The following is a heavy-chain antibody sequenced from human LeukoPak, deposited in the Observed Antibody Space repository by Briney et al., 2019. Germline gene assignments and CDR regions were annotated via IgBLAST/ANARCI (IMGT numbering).Heavy chain of an antibody. CDR1: GFTFSSYA. V-gene: IGHV3-30-3*01. D-gene: IGHD3-9*01. CDR3: ARGHHFYDILSGFDY. Sequence: GGSLRLSCAASGFTFSSYAMHWLRQAPGKGPEWVAVISYDGSDKYYADSVKGRFTISRDNSKNTLFLQVSSLRAEDTSTYYCARGHHFYDILSGFDYWGQGTLISVSS. J-gene: IGHJ4*02. CDR2: ISYDGSDK.